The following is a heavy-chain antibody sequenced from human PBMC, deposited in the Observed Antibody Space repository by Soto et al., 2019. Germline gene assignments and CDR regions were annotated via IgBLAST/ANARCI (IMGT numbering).Heavy chain of an antibody. Sequence: SETLSLTCTVSGGSISSYYWSWIRQPPGKGLEWIGYIYYSGSTNYNPSLKSRVTISVDTSKNQFSLKLSSVTAADTAVCYCARGALWFGELYTGMDVWGQGTTVTV. CDR1: GGSISSYY. CDR3: ARGALWFGELYTGMDV. CDR2: IYYSGST. V-gene: IGHV4-59*01. J-gene: IGHJ6*02. D-gene: IGHD3-10*01.